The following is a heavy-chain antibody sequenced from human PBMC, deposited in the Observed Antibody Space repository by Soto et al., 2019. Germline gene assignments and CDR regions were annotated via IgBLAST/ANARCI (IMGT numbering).Heavy chain of an antibody. CDR3: ARVRGGIVVVPANISFDP. J-gene: IGHJ5*02. Sequence: ASVKVSCKASGGTFSSYTISWERQAPGQGLDWMGRISPTLGIANYEQNFRGRITITADKSTSTTYMERSSGRSGDTAVYYCARVRGGIVVVPANISFDPWGQGTLVTVTS. CDR1: GGTFSSYT. CDR2: ISPTLGIA. D-gene: IGHD2-2*01. V-gene: IGHV1-69*02.